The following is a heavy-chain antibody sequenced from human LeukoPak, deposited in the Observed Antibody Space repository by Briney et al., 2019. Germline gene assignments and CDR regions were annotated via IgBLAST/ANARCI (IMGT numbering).Heavy chain of an antibody. D-gene: IGHD3-22*01. CDR1: GYTFTGCY. V-gene: IGHV1-2*02. Sequence: ASVKVSCKASGYTFTGCYMHWVRQAPGQGLEWMGWINPNSGGTNYAQKFQGRVTMTRGTSISTAYMELSRLRSDDTAVYYCARVLGTYYHDSSGYYYVRASAFDIWGQGTMVTVSS. CDR3: ARVLGTYYHDSSGYYYVRASAFDI. CDR2: INPNSGGT. J-gene: IGHJ3*02.